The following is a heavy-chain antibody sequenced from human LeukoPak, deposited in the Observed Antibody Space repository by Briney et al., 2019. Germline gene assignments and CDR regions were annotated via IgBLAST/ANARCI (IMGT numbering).Heavy chain of an antibody. J-gene: IGHJ4*02. V-gene: IGHV3-7*01. CDR1: GYRFSDYW. CDR2: LKQDKSEI. CDR3: ARDRNYALDY. Sequence: GGSLRLSCIVSGYRFSDYWISWVRQAPGKGLEWVASLKQDKSEIYYVDSVKGRFTISRDSAKNSGYLQMNSLRAEDTGVYYCARDRNYALDYWGQGTLVTVSS. D-gene: IGHD1-7*01.